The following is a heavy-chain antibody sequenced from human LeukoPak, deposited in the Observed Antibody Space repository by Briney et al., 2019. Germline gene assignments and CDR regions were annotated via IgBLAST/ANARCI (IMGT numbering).Heavy chain of an antibody. CDR1: GGSISSYY. CDR2: IYTSGST. D-gene: IGHD1-26*01. V-gene: IGHV4-4*07. Sequence: SETLSLTCTVSGGSISSYYWSWIRQPAGKGLEWIGRIYTSGSTNYNASLKSRVSMSVDTSKNQFSLKLSSVTAADTAVFYCARENSGSYREFDFWGQGTLVTVSS. J-gene: IGHJ4*02. CDR3: ARENSGSYREFDF.